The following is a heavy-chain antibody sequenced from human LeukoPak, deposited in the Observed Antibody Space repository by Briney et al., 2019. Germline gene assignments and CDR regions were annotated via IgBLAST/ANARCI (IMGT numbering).Heavy chain of an antibody. D-gene: IGHD2-2*01. CDR3: ARGQYCSGTSCYAYYYYYNMDV. J-gene: IGHJ6*04. V-gene: IGHV3-30*04. CDR1: GFTFSSHA. Sequence: GGSLRLSCAASGFTFSSHAVHWVRQAPGKGLEWVAVISNDGNNKYYGDSVKGRFTISRDNSKNTLYLLMNSLRADDTAVYYCARGQYCSGTSCYAYYYYYNMDVWGKGTTVTVSS. CDR2: ISNDGNNK.